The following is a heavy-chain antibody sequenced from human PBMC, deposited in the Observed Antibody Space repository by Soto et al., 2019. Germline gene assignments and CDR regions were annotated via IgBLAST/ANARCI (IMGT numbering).Heavy chain of an antibody. Sequence: EVQLLESGGGLVQPGGSLRLSCAASGFTFSNYAMTWVRQAPGKGLEWVSVITGSGGGTYFVDSVKGRFTISRDNSKNTVYLQTNSRRAEDTAVYYCAKRTRTAAGFDYWGQGTLVTVSS. CDR3: AKRTRTAAGFDY. V-gene: IGHV3-23*01. CDR1: GFTFSNYA. D-gene: IGHD6-13*01. J-gene: IGHJ4*02. CDR2: ITGSGGGT.